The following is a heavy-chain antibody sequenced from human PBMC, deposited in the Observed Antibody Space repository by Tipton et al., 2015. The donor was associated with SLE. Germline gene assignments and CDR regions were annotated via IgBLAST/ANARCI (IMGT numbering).Heavy chain of an antibody. CDR2: IGTAGDT. J-gene: IGHJ3*02. V-gene: IGHV3-13*01. Sequence: SLRLSCVASGFTFSTYDMHWVRQATGRGLEWVSAIGTAGDTSYPGSVKGRFTISRENAKNSLYLQMNSLRAEDTAVHYCARDQGYDDAFDIWGQGTMVTISS. CDR1: GFTFSTYD. CDR3: ARDQGYDDAFDI. D-gene: IGHD5-12*01.